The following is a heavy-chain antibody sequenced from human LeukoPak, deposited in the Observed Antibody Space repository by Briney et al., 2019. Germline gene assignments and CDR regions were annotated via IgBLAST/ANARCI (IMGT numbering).Heavy chain of an antibody. V-gene: IGHV3-30*03. CDR2: ISYDGSNK. D-gene: IGHD1-26*01. J-gene: IGHJ4*02. CDR3: ARDRPFGSSLDY. CDR1: GFTFSSYG. Sequence: GGSLRLSCAASGFTFSSYGIHWVRQAPGKGLEWVAVISYDGSNKYYADSVKGRFTISRDNSKDTLYLQMNSLRAADTAVYYCARDRPFGSSLDYWGQGTLVTVSS.